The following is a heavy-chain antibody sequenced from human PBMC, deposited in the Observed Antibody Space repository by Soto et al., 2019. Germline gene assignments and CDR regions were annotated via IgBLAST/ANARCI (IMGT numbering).Heavy chain of an antibody. D-gene: IGHD3-3*01. J-gene: IGHJ3*02. CDR1: VGSISTYY. CDR3: ARQIGDDPFDI. CDR2: IYRTGST. V-gene: IGHV4-59*08. Sequence: SETLSLACTVSVGSISTYYWNWIRLSPGKGLEWIGYIYRTGSTHYNPSLNGRVAISLDTSRKRFSLKLNSVTAAETAVYFCARQIGDDPFDIWGHGTMVTVSS.